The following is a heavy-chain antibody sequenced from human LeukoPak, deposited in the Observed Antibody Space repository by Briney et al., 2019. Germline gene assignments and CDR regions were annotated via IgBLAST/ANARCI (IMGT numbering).Heavy chain of an antibody. CDR1: GFTFSDYY. V-gene: IGHV3-11*04. CDR3: ARVFGGSGSSFDY. J-gene: IGHJ4*02. Sequence: GGSLKLSCAASGFTFSDYYMNWVRQAPGKGLEWVSYISSSSSTIYYADSVKGRFTISRDNAKNSLYLQMNSLRDEDTAVYYCARVFGGSGSSFDYWGQGTLVTVSS. CDR2: ISSSSSTI. D-gene: IGHD1-26*01.